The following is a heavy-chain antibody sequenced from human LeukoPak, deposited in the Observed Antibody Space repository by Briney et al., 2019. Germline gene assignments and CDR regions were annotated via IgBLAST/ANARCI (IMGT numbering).Heavy chain of an antibody. V-gene: IGHV3-30*04. CDR2: ISYDGSNK. J-gene: IGHJ4*02. CDR3: ARDSSGRPDY. D-gene: IGHD6-19*01. CDR1: GFTFSSYA. Sequence: PGGSLRLSCAASGFTFSSYAMHWVRQAPGKGLEWVAVISYDGSNKYYADSVKGRFTISRDNSKNTLYLQMNSLRAEDTAVYYCARDSSGRPDYWGQGTLVTVSS.